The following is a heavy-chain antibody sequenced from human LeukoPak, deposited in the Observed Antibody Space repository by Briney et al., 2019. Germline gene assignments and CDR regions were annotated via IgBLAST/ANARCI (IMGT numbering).Heavy chain of an antibody. D-gene: IGHD5-18*01. Sequence: ASVKVSCKASGYTFSSYYMHWVRQAPGQGLEWMGWINPNNGATTYAQKFQGRVSLTRDTSISTAYMELSRLQSDDTALYYCARVDVGQRAMETWGQGTLVTVSS. J-gene: IGHJ4*02. CDR3: ARVDVGQRAMET. CDR2: INPNNGAT. V-gene: IGHV1-2*02. CDR1: GYTFSSYY.